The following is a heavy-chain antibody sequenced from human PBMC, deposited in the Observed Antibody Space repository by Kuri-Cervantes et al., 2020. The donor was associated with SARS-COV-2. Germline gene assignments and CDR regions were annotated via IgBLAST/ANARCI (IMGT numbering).Heavy chain of an antibody. Sequence: GESLKISCAASGFTFSSYGMHWVRQAPGKGLEWVSSISSSSSYIYYADSVKGRFTISRDNAKNSLYLQMNSLRAEDTAVYYCARWVVAATNWFDPWGQGTLVTVSS. CDR3: ARWVVAATNWFDP. CDR2: ISSSSSYI. V-gene: IGHV3-21*01. CDR1: GFTFSSYG. D-gene: IGHD2-15*01. J-gene: IGHJ5*02.